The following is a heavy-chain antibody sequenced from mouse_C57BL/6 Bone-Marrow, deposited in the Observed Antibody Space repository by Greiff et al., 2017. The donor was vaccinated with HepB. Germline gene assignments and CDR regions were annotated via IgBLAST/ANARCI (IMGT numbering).Heavy chain of an antibody. D-gene: IGHD2-3*01. J-gene: IGHJ1*03. Sequence: EVQLQESGPGLVKPSQSLSLTCSVTGYSITSGYYWNWIRQFPGNTLEWMGYISYDGSNNYNPSLKNRISITRDTSKNQFFLKLNSVTTEDTATYYCAREGWSYWYFDVWGTGTTVTVSS. CDR3: AREGWSYWYFDV. V-gene: IGHV3-6*01. CDR1: GYSITSGYY. CDR2: ISYDGSN.